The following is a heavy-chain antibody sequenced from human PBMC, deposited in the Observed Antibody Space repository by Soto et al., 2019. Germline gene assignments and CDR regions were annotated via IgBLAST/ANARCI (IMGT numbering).Heavy chain of an antibody. J-gene: IGHJ6*02. V-gene: IGHV1-69*01. CDR3: ARVWGITIFASNFFAYGMDV. Sequence: QVQLVQSGAEVKKPGSSVKVSCKASGGTFSSYAISWVRQAPGQGLEWMGGIIPIFGTANYAQKFQGRVTITADESTSTAYMELSSLRSEDTAVYYCARVWGITIFASNFFAYGMDVWGQGTTVTVSS. CDR1: GGTFSSYA. D-gene: IGHD3-3*01. CDR2: IIPIFGTA.